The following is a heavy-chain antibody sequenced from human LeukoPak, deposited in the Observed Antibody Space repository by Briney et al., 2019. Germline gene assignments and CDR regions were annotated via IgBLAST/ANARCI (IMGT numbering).Heavy chain of an antibody. CDR3: ARHGCGYSYDA. V-gene: IGHV4-4*07. J-gene: IGHJ4*02. CDR2: IHSSGTT. Sequence: SETLSLTCTVSGGSIRTYYWSWIRQPAGKGLEWIGRIHSSGTTNYNPSLKSRVSMSVDTSKNNFSLNLSSVTAADTAVYYCARHGCGYSYDAWGQGTLVTVSS. CDR1: GGSIRTYY. D-gene: IGHD5-18*01.